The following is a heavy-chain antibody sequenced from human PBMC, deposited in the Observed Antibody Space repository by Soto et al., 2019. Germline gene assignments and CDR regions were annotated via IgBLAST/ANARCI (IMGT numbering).Heavy chain of an antibody. D-gene: IGHD3-10*01. J-gene: IGHJ5*02. CDR2: ISYDGSNK. CDR1: GFTFSSYG. V-gene: IGHV3-30*18. Sequence: QVQLVESGGGVVQPGRSLRLSCAASGFTFSSYGMHWVRQAPGKGLEWVAVISYDGSNKYYADSVKGRFTISRDNSKNTLYLLMNSLRAEDTAVYYCAKDWTTITMLRGVTTNWFDPWGPGTLVTVSS. CDR3: AKDWTTITMLRGVTTNWFDP.